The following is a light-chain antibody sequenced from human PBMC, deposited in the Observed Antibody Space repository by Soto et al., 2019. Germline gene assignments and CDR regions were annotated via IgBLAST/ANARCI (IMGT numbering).Light chain of an antibody. V-gene: IGKV3-20*01. CDR2: GAS. J-gene: IGKJ3*01. Sequence: EIVLTQYPGTLSLSPGERATLSCRASQSVSSSYLAWYQQKPGQTPRLLIYGASNRATGIPDRFSGSGSGTDFTLTISRLEPEDFAVYYCLQYDTSPFTFGPGTKVDIK. CDR1: QSVSSSY. CDR3: LQYDTSPFT.